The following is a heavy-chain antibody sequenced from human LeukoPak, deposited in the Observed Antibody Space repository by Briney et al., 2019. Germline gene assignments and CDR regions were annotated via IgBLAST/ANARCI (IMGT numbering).Heavy chain of an antibody. CDR1: GFTLSSYA. Sequence: GGSLRLSCAASGFTLSSYAMSWVRQAPGKGLEWVSAISGSGGSTYYADSVKGRFTISRDNSKNTLYLQMNSLRAEDTAVYYCAKDLWPRFLEWLLSYYFDYWGQGTLVTVSS. D-gene: IGHD3-3*01. CDR2: ISGSGGST. V-gene: IGHV3-23*01. CDR3: AKDLWPRFLEWLLSYYFDY. J-gene: IGHJ4*02.